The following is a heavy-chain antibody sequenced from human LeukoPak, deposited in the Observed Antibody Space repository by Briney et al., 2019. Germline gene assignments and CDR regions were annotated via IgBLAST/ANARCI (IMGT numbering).Heavy chain of an antibody. CDR1: GGSISSYY. V-gene: IGHV4-59*12. Sequence: PSETLSLTCTVSGGSISSYYWSWIRQPPGKGLEWIGYIYYSGSTYYNPSLKSRVTISVDTSKNQFSLKVTSVTAADTAVYYCAREDLGSAFDIWGQGTKVTVSS. CDR2: IYYSGST. CDR3: AREDLGSAFDI. J-gene: IGHJ3*02.